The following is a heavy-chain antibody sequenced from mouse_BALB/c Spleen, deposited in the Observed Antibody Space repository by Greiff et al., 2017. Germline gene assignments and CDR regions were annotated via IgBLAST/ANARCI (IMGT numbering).Heavy chain of an antibody. Sequence: QVQLKESGAELVRPGASVTLSCKASGYTFTDYEMHWVKQTPVHGLEWIGAIDPETGGTAYNQKFKGKATLTADKSSSTAYMELRSLTSEDSAVYYCTRRSMITAWFAYWGQGTLVTVSA. CDR2: IDPETGGT. D-gene: IGHD2-4*01. J-gene: IGHJ3*01. CDR1: GYTFTDYE. V-gene: IGHV1-15*01. CDR3: TRRSMITAWFAY.